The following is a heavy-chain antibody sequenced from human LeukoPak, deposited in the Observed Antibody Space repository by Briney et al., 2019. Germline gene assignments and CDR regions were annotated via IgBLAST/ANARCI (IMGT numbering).Heavy chain of an antibody. CDR3: AHPAIAAAGVPWFDP. Sequence: SGPTLVNPTQTLTLTCTFSGFSLSTSGVGVGWIRQPPGKALEWLALIYWNDDKRYSPSLKSRLTITKDASKNQVVLTMTNMDPVDTATYYCAHPAIAAAGVPWFDPWGQGTLVTVSS. D-gene: IGHD6-13*01. CDR2: IYWNDDK. J-gene: IGHJ5*02. V-gene: IGHV2-5*01. CDR1: GFSLSTSGVG.